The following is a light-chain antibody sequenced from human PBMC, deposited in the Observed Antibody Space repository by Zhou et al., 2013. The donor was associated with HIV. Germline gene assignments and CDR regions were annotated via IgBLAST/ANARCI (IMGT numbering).Light chain of an antibody. CDR3: QQYGSSPIT. CDR2: GAS. CDR1: QSIGNN. V-gene: IGKV3-20*01. Sequence: EIMMTQSPATLSVSPGERATLSCRASQSIGNNLAWYQQKPGQAPRLLIYGASSRATGIPDRFSGSGSGTDFTLTISRLEPEDFAVYYCQQYGSSPITFGQGHDWRLN. J-gene: IGKJ5*01.